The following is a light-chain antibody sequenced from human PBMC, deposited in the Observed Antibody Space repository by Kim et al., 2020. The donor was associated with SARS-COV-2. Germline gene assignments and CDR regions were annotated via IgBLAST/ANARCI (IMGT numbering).Light chain of an antibody. CDR3: QQYNDWPLLT. CDR2: GAS. CDR1: QSVSNN. V-gene: IGKV3-15*01. Sequence: IVMTQSPAPLSVSPGERVTLSCRASQSVSNNLAWYQQRPGQAPRLLIYGASTRATDISARFSGSGSGTDFTLTIRSLQSEDVAVYYCQQYNDWPLLTFGGGTKVDIK. J-gene: IGKJ4*01.